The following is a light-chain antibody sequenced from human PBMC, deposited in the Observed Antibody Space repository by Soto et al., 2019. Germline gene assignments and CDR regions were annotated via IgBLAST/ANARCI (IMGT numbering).Light chain of an antibody. J-gene: IGLJ1*01. CDR3: QSHVNSLGYV. CDR2: ANI. Sequence: QSVLTQPPSVSGAPGQRVTISCTGSSSNIGAGSDVHWYQQLPGTAPKLLIYANINRPSGLPDRFSGSKSGTSASLVITGLQAEDEADYYCQSHVNSLGYVFGSGTKLTVL. V-gene: IGLV1-40*01. CDR1: SSNIGAGSD.